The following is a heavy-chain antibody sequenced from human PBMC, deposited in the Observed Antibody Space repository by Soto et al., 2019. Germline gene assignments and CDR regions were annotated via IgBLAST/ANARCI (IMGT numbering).Heavy chain of an antibody. CDR2: IYYSGTT. D-gene: IGHD4-17*01. CDR3: ARVTVITPRIDS. V-gene: IGHV4-30-4*01. Sequence: SETLSLTCSVSGGSISNSDYYWSWIRQPPGKGLEWIGYIYYSGTTYYSPSLKSRVTISVDTSKSKFSLKLSSATAADTAVYYCARVTVITPRIDSWGQGTQVTVSS. J-gene: IGHJ4*02. CDR1: GGSISNSDYY.